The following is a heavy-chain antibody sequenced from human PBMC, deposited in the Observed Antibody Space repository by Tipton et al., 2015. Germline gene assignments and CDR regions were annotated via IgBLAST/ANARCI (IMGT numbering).Heavy chain of an antibody. CDR3: ARDRGSSMIPGGYYGMDV. J-gene: IGHJ6*02. CDR1: GFIFSSYG. Sequence: SLRLSCAASGFIFSSYGVHWVRQAPGKGLEWVSYISASSTTIYYVDSVKGRFTISRDNAKNSLYLQMNGLRDEDTAVYYCARDRGSSMIPGGYYGMDVWGQGTTVTVSS. V-gene: IGHV3-48*02. CDR2: ISASSTTI. D-gene: IGHD2-2*01.